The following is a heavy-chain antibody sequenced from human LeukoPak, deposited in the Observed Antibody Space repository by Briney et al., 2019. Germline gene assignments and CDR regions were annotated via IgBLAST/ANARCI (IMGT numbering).Heavy chain of an antibody. V-gene: IGHV4-34*01. CDR2: INHSGST. J-gene: IGHJ4*02. CDR1: GGSFSGYY. D-gene: IGHD5-12*01. CDR3: ARHGDGYLSYFDY. Sequence: SETLSLTCAVYGGSFSGYYWSWIRQPPGKGLEWIGEINHSGSTNYNPSLKSRVTISVDTSKNQFSLRLSSVTAADTAVYYCARHGDGYLSYFDYWGQGTLVTVSS.